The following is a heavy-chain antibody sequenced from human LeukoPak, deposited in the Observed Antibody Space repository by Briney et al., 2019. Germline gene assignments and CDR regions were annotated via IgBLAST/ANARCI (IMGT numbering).Heavy chain of an antibody. CDR3: AIGDY. Sequence: SETLSLICTVSGGSMNTYYWSWIRQPPGKGLEWIGYISDSGNTAYNPSLKSRVSISLDMSKTQFSLSLTSVTAADTAVYYCAIGDYWGQGTLVTVSS. V-gene: IGHV4-59*01. CDR2: ISDSGNT. CDR1: GGSMNTYY. J-gene: IGHJ4*02.